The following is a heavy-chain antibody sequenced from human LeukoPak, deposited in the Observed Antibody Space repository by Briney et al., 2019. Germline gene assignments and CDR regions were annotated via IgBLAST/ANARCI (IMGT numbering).Heavy chain of an antibody. D-gene: IGHD2-8*01. V-gene: IGHV4-39*01. Sequence: SETLSHTCTVSGGSISSSSFYWGCTRHPPGKGLEWIGSVYYSGSTYYNQSLKRRVPISVDTSKNQFSLKLSSVTAADTAVYYCARRANPGYFDYWGQGTLVTVSS. CDR1: GGSISSSSFY. CDR3: ARRANPGYFDY. J-gene: IGHJ4*02. CDR2: VYYSGST.